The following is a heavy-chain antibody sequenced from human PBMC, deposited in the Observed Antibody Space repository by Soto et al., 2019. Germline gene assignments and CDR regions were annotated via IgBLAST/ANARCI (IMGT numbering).Heavy chain of an antibody. D-gene: IGHD1-20*01. CDR1: GFIFRSYA. V-gene: IGHV3-23*01. CDR3: AKAIRGYNPPLDP. J-gene: IGHJ5*02. Sequence: GGSLRLSCAASGFIFRSYAMNWVRQAPGKGLEWVSVITGSGDDTYYVDSVKGRFTISRDNSKNMLYVEMNSLRAEDTAVYYCAKAIRGYNPPLDPWGQGTRVTVSS. CDR2: ITGSGDDT.